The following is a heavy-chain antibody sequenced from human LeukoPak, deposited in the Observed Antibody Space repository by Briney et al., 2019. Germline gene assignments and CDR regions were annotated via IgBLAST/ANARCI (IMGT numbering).Heavy chain of an antibody. V-gene: IGHV1-69-2*01. CDR2: VDPEDGET. CDR1: RYTFTDYY. Sequence: GASVKVSCKASRYTFTDYYMHWVQQAPGKGLEWMGRVDPEDGETIYAEKFQGRVTITADTSTDTAYMELSSLRSEDTAVYYCATIPEAGGGYYFDYWGQGTLVTVSS. D-gene: IGHD2-8*02. CDR3: ATIPEAGGGYYFDY. J-gene: IGHJ4*02.